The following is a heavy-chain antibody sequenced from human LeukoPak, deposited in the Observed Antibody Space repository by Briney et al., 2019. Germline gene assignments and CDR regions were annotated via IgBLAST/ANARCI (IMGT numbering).Heavy chain of an antibody. J-gene: IGHJ4*02. Sequence: PGGSLRLSCAASGFTFSSYGMHWVRQAPGKGLEWVAVISYGGSNEYYADSVEGRFTISRGNSKNTLYLQMNSLRAEDTAVYYCAKEERSSQSYYFDYWGQGTLVTVSS. CDR1: GFTFSSYG. CDR2: ISYGGSNE. CDR3: AKEERSSQSYYFDY. V-gene: IGHV3-30*18. D-gene: IGHD6-13*01.